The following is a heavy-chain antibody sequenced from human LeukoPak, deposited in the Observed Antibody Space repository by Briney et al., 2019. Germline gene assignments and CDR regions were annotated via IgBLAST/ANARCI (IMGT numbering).Heavy chain of an antibody. J-gene: IGHJ5*02. CDR3: ARDPNVIGWLDP. Sequence: PGGSLRLSCAASGFIFRNYGMHWVRQAPGKGLEWVAVITYDGSNRYYADSVKGRFAISRDNSRNTLYLQMDSLRPEDTAVYYCARDPNVIGWLDPWGQGTLVTVSS. CDR2: ITYDGSNR. V-gene: IGHV3-30*03. CDR1: GFIFRNYG.